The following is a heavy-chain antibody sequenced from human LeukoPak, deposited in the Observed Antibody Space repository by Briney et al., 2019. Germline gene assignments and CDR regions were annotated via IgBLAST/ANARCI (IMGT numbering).Heavy chain of an antibody. J-gene: IGHJ4*02. Sequence: GGSLRLSCAASGFTFSDYYMSWIRQAPGKGLEWVSSISSSSSYIYYADSVKGRFTISRDNAKNSLYLQMNSLRAEDTAVYYCARVKEMATIAIDYWGQGTLVTVSS. V-gene: IGHV3-11*06. D-gene: IGHD5-24*01. CDR3: ARVKEMATIAIDY. CDR2: ISSSSSYI. CDR1: GFTFSDYY.